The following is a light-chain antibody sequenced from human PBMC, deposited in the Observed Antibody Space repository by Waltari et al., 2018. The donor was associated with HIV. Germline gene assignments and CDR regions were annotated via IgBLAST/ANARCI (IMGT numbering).Light chain of an antibody. CDR2: EVS. V-gene: IGLV2-23*02. Sequence: QSALTQPASVSGSPGQSITISCPGTSSDVGSYYLVSWYQQHPGKAPKLMIYEVSKRPSGVSNRFSGSKSGNTASLTISGLQAEDEAEYYGCSYAGSSTFVVFGGGTKLTVL. CDR1: SSDVGSYYL. CDR3: CSYAGSSTFVV. J-gene: IGLJ2*01.